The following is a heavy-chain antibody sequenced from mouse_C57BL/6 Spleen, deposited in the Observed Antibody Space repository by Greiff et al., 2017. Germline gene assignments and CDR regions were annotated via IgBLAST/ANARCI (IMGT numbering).Heavy chain of an antibody. Sequence: EVKLMESGPELVKPGASVKIPCKASGYTFTDYNMDWVKQSHGKSLGWIGDINPNNGGTIYNQKFKGKATLTVDKSSSTAYMELRSLTSEDTAVYYCARGYPWFAYWGQGTLVTVSA. CDR2: INPNNGGT. CDR3: ARGYPWFAY. J-gene: IGHJ3*01. V-gene: IGHV1-18*01. CDR1: GYTFTDYN. D-gene: IGHD2-2*01.